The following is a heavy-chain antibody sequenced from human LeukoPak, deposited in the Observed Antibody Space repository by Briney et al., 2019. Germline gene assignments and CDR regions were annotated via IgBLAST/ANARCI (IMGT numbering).Heavy chain of an antibody. V-gene: IGHV3-74*01. CDR3: ARESIQLGGMDV. J-gene: IGHJ6*02. Sequence: GGSLRLSCAASGFTLSPYWIHWVRQGPGKGLVWVSRVNSDGTNTSYADSVKGRFTISRDNAKNTLYLQMNSLRAEDTAVYYCARESIQLGGMDVWGQGTTVTVSS. CDR1: GFTLSPYW. D-gene: IGHD5-18*01. CDR2: VNSDGTNT.